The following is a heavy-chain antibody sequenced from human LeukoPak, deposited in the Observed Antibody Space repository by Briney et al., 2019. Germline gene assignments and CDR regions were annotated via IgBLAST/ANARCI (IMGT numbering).Heavy chain of an antibody. CDR1: GGSIDSTNS. V-gene: IGHV4/OR15-8*01. CDR3: ARSHDHLWGNYPDY. Sequence: SETLSLTCDVSGGSIDSTNSWNWVRQPPGKGLEWIGEIHHDGRINYNPSLKSRVTLSVDKSKNQFSLRLNSVTAADTAMYYCARSHDHLWGNYPDYWGQGTLVTVSS. D-gene: IGHD3-16*02. CDR2: IHHDGRI. J-gene: IGHJ4*02.